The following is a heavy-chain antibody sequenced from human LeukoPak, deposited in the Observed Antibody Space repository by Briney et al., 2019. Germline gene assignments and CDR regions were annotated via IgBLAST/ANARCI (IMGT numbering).Heavy chain of an antibody. V-gene: IGHV3-21*01. Sequence: GGSLRLSCAASGFTFGSYSMNWVRQAPGKGLEWVSTISSGSSHKFYADSLKGRFTISRDNAKNSVYLEVNSLRAEDTAVYYCARSSIQLWVRRWFDLWGQGTLVTVSS. CDR3: ARSSIQLWVRRWFDL. J-gene: IGHJ5*02. CDR1: GFTFGSYS. CDR2: ISSGSSHK. D-gene: IGHD5-18*01.